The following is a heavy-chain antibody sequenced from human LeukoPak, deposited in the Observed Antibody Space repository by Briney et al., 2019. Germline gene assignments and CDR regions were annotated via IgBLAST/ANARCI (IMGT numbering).Heavy chain of an antibody. D-gene: IGHD6-19*01. CDR3: AKDPGSGRYFDY. V-gene: IGHV3-30*18. Sequence: GRSLRLSCAASGFTFSSYGMHWVRQAPGKGLEWVAVISYDGSNKYYADSVKGRFTISRDNSKNTLYLQMNSLRAEDTAVYYCAKDPGSGRYFDYWGQGTLVTVSS. CDR1: GFTFSSYG. J-gene: IGHJ4*02. CDR2: ISYDGSNK.